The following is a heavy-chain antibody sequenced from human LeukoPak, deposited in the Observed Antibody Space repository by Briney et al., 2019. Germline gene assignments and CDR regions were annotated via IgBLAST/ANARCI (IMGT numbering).Heavy chain of an antibody. Sequence: ASVKVSCKASGYTFTGYYMHWVRQAPGQGLEWMGWINPNSGGTNYAQKFQGRVTMTRDTSISTAYMELSRLRSNDTAVYYCARDKGADILTGYYLGGLVRWFDPWGLGTLVTVSS. D-gene: IGHD3-9*01. V-gene: IGHV1-2*02. CDR3: ARDKGADILTGYYLGGLVRWFDP. CDR1: GYTFTGYY. CDR2: INPNSGGT. J-gene: IGHJ5*02.